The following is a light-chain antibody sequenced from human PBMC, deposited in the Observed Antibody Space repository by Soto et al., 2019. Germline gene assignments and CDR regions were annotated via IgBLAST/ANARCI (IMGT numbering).Light chain of an antibody. V-gene: IGKV3-15*01. CDR3: QQHGNWPLT. CDR2: GAS. CDR1: QNVYSN. Sequence: EIVMTQSPATLSVSPGEGATLPCRASQNVYSNLAWYQQKPGQAPRLLIYGASTRATSIPARFSGSGSGTEFTLTISSLQSEDFAVYYCQQHGNWPLTFGGGTKVDIK. J-gene: IGKJ4*01.